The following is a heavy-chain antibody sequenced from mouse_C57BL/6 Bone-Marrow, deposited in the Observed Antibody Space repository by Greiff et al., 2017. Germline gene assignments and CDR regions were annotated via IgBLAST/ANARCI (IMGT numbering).Heavy chain of an antibody. J-gene: IGHJ3*01. CDR3: AREIYYGDPDWFAY. V-gene: IGHV5-4*01. CDR1: GFTFSSYA. Sequence: DVKLVESGGGLVKPGGSLKLSCAASGFTFSSYAMSWVRQTPEKRLEWVATISAGGSYTYYPDNVKGRFTISRDNAKNNLYLQMSHLKSEDTAMYYCAREIYYGDPDWFAYWGQGTLVTVSA. CDR2: ISAGGSYT. D-gene: IGHD2-13*01.